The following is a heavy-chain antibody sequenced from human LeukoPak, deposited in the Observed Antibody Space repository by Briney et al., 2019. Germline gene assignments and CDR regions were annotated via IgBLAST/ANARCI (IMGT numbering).Heavy chain of an antibody. CDR1: GGSFSGYY. CDR2: INHSGST. J-gene: IGHJ6*02. V-gene: IGHV4-34*01. D-gene: IGHD2-2*01. CDR3: ARTNKHGGYCSSTSCYGRYYYYGMDV. Sequence: SETLSLTCAVYGGSFSGYYWSWIRQPPGKGLEWIGEINHSGSTNYNPSLKSRVTISVDTSKNQFSLKRSSVTAADTAVYYCARTNKHGGYCSSTSCYGRYYYYGMDVWGQGTTVTVSS.